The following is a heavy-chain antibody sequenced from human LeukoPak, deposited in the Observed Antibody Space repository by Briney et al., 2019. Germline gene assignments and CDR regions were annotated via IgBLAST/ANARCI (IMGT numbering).Heavy chain of an antibody. J-gene: IGHJ3*02. CDR1: GGSISRHF. CDR3: ARLLDNDSSGDPDTFDM. V-gene: IGHV4-59*11. CDR2: IHYSGRT. D-gene: IGHD3-22*01. Sequence: SETLSLTCSVSGGSISRHFWSWIRRPPGKGLEWIAFIHYSGRTKYNPSLQSRVTISIDTSENNFSLKLTSVTAADTAVYYCARLLDNDSSGDPDTFDMWGQGTVVTVSS.